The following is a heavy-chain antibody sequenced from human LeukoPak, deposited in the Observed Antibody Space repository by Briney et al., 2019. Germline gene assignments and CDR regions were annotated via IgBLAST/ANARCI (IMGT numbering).Heavy chain of an antibody. Sequence: PSETLSLTCTVSGDSINNYYWSWIRQPPGKGLEWIGYVHYSGYTKYHPSLKSRVTISVDTSKNQFSLKLSSVTAADTAVYYCARGFRYSYGILDYWGQGTLVTVSS. CDR3: ARGFRYSYGILDY. CDR2: VHYSGYT. CDR1: GDSINNYY. V-gene: IGHV4-59*12. J-gene: IGHJ4*02. D-gene: IGHD5-18*01.